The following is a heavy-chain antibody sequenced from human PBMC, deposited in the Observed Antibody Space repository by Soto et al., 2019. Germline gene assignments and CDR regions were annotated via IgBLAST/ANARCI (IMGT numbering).Heavy chain of an antibody. V-gene: IGHV1-46*01. D-gene: IGHD2-15*01. Sequence: QVQLVQSGAEVKKPGASVKVSCKASGYTFTSYYMHWVRQAPGQGLEWMGIINPSGGSTSYAQKFQGRVTMTRDSSTSTVYKELSSLRSEDTAVYYCARGGWDIVVVVAATFDYWGQGTLVTVSS. CDR3: ARGGWDIVVVVAATFDY. CDR2: INPSGGST. J-gene: IGHJ4*02. CDR1: GYTFTSYY.